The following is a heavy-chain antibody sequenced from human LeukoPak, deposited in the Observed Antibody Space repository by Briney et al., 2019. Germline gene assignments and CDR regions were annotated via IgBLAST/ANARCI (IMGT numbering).Heavy chain of an antibody. D-gene: IGHD6-19*01. CDR1: GSSISSSSYY. CDR3: ATPDPYSSGLDY. Sequence: PSETLSLTCTVSGSSISSSSYYWGWIRQPPGKGLEWIGSIYYSGSTYYNPSLKSRVTISVDTSKNQFSLKLSSVTAADTAVYYCATPDPYSSGLDYWGQGTLVTVSS. J-gene: IGHJ4*02. CDR2: IYYSGST. V-gene: IGHV4-39*01.